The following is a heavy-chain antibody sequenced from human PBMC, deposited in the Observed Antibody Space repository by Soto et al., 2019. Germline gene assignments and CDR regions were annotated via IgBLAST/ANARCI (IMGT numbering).Heavy chain of an antibody. Sequence: GGSLRLSCAVSGFSLSNYAMSWVRQAPGKGLEWVSAISGSGSNTYYIDSVKGRITISRDRSKTTLFLQMNNLRAEDTAVYYCAKGGITLVRGSFDYWGQGALVTVS. CDR2: ISGSGSNT. CDR3: AKGGITLVRGSFDY. J-gene: IGHJ4*02. V-gene: IGHV3-23*01. D-gene: IGHD3-10*01. CDR1: GFSLSNYA.